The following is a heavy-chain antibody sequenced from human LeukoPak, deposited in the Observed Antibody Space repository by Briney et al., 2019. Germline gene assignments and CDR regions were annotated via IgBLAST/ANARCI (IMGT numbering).Heavy chain of an antibody. D-gene: IGHD1-26*01. V-gene: IGHV3-48*01. CDR3: ARDPYSGGYGAYYYYYMDV. CDR2: ISSSSSTI. Sequence: GGSLRLSRAASGFTFSSYSMNWVRLAPGKGLEWVSYISSSSSTIYYADSVKGRFTISRDNAKNSLYLQMNSLRAEDTAVYYCARDPYSGGYGAYYYYYMDVWGKGTTVTVSS. CDR1: GFTFSSYS. J-gene: IGHJ6*03.